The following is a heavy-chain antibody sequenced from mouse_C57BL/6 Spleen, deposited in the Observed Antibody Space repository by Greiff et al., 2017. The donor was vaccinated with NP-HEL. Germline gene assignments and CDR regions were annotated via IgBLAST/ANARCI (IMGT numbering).Heavy chain of an antibody. J-gene: IGHJ3*01. Sequence: VQLQESGAELVRPGASVTLSCEASGYTFTDYEMHWVKQTPVHGLEWIGAIDPETGGTAYNQKFKGKAILTADKSSSTAYMQLRSLTSEDSAVYYSTGDHYGSSWWFADWGKGTLVTVSA. CDR2: IDPETGGT. CDR3: TGDHYGSSWWFAD. D-gene: IGHD1-1*01. CDR1: GYTFTDYE. V-gene: IGHV1-15*01.